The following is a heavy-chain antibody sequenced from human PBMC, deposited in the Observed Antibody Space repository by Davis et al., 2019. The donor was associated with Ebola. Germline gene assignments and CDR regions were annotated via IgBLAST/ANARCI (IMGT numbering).Heavy chain of an antibody. V-gene: IGHV1-3*01. CDR3: ARGEGYYGSGSPYSYYYGMDV. D-gene: IGHD3-10*01. J-gene: IGHJ6*02. CDR1: GYTFTNNA. CDR2: IDAGNGDT. Sequence: ASVKVSCKASGYTFTNNAIHWVRQAPGQRLEWMGYIDAGNGDTKFSQKFQGRVTITRDTSASTAYMELSSLRSEDTAVYYCARGEGYYGSGSPYSYYYGMDVWGQGTTVTVSS.